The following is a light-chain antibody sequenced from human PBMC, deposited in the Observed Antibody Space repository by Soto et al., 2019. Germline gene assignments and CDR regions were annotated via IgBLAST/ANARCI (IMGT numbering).Light chain of an antibody. CDR2: DAS. J-gene: IGKJ2*01. CDR1: QTVGTF. V-gene: IGKV3-11*01. Sequence: EIVLTQSPATLSLSPGERATLSCRASQTVGTFLAWYQQKPGQAPRLVIYDASKRATGIPARFSGTGSGTDFALTISSIEPEDFEVYYCQHRTNWPRTFGQGTKLDIK. CDR3: QHRTNWPRT.